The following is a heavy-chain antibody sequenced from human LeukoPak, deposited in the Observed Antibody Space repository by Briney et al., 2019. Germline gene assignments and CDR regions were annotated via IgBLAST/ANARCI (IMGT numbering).Heavy chain of an antibody. V-gene: IGHV3-7*01. J-gene: IGHJ4*02. CDR1: GSTFTYW. D-gene: IGHD6-19*01. Sequence: GGSLRLSCVVSGSTFTYWMQWVGQAPGKGLEWVATLKQDGSVKYYMDSVKGRFTISGDIARKSMFLQMNSLRVEDTAIYYCTGTGCPDWGQGTLVAVSS. CDR2: LKQDGSVK. CDR3: TGTGCPD.